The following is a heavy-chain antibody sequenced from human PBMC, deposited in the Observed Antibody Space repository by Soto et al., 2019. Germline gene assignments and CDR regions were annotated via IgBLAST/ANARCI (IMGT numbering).Heavy chain of an antibody. CDR3: ARHTPLDY. CDR2: ISYDGSNE. CDR1: GFTFSSHD. J-gene: IGHJ4*02. V-gene: IGHV3-30-3*01. Sequence: VQLVESGGGMVQPGRSLRLSCAASGFTFSSHDIHWVRQAPGKGLEWVAVISYDGSNEFYADSVKGRFSISKDNSENTLYLQMNSLRAEDTAVYYCARHTPLDYWGQGTLVTVSS.